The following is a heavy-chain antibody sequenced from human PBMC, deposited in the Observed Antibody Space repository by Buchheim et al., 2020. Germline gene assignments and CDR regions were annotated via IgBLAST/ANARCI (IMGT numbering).Heavy chain of an antibody. Sequence: QVQLQESGPGLVKPSQTLSLTCTVSGGSISSGSYYWSWIRQPAGKGLEWIGRIYTSGSTNYNPSLKSRVTISVDTSKNQFSLKLSSVTAADTAVYYCARGTTVTTPYYYGMDVWGQGTT. CDR2: IYTSGST. CDR3: ARGTTVTTPYYYGMDV. V-gene: IGHV4-61*02. D-gene: IGHD4-11*01. J-gene: IGHJ6*02. CDR1: GGSISSGSYY.